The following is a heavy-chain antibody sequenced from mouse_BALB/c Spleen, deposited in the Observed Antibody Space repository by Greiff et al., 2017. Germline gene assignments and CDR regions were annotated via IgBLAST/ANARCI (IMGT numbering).Heavy chain of an antibody. CDR2: ISNLAYSI. CDR3: ARDSYDYDGYYFDY. V-gene: IGHV5-15*02. D-gene: IGHD2-4*01. J-gene: IGHJ2*01. CDR1: GFTFSDYG. Sequence: EVKLVESGGGLVQPGGSRKLSCAASGFTFSDYGMAWVRQAPGKGPEWVAFISNLAYSIYYADTVTGRFTITRENAKNTLYLEMSSLRSEDTAMYYCARDSYDYDGYYFDYWGQGTTLTVSS.